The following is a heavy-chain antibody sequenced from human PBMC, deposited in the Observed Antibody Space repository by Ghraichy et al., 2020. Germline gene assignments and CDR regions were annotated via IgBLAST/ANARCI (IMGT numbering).Heavy chain of an antibody. CDR1: GFTFTSHG. J-gene: IGHJ4*02. D-gene: IGHD4-23*01. CDR2: IWFDGSNQ. Sequence: GGSLRLSCAASGFTFTSHGMHWVRQAPGKGLEWVAVIWFDGSNQYYADSVKGRFTISRDNSKNTLNLQMDSLRAEDTAVYYCARDSGAHDYGGLDSWGQGTLITVSS. CDR3: ARDSGAHDYGGLDS. V-gene: IGHV3-33*01.